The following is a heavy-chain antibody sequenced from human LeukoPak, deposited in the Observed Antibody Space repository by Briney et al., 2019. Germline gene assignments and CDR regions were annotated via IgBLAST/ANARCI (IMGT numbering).Heavy chain of an antibody. V-gene: IGHV1-18*04. CDR2: ISVYNGNT. CDR1: GYTFTGYY. Sequence: GASVKVSCKASGYTFTGYYMHWVRQAPGQGLEWMGWISVYNGNTNYARNLQGRVTMTTDTSTTTAYMELRSLRSDDTALYYCARSYYYDPSHGFDIWGQGTMVTVSS. CDR3: ARSYYYDPSHGFDI. J-gene: IGHJ3*02. D-gene: IGHD3-22*01.